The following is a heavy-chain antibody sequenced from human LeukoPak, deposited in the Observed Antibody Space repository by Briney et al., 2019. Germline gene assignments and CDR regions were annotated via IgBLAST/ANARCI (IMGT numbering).Heavy chain of an antibody. V-gene: IGHV3-48*02. D-gene: IGHD4-17*01. Sequence: RGSLRLSCVVSGITFSGYSMIWVRQAPGKGLEWLSFTTTSGNTIFYAESVKDRFNISRDNAKKSLYLQMNSLRDEDTAVYYCARVGGATAVTMYFEYWGQGTLVTVSS. CDR2: TTTSGNTI. CDR3: ARVGGATAVTMYFEY. J-gene: IGHJ4*02. CDR1: GITFSGYS.